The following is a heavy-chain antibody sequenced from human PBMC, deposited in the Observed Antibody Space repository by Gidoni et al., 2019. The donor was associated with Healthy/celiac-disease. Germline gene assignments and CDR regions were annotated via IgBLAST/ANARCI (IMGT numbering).Heavy chain of an antibody. CDR3: ARDRYGSSWYLDAFDI. CDR2: IKQDGSEK. CDR1: GFTFSSYW. J-gene: IGHJ3*02. D-gene: IGHD6-13*01. Sequence: EVQLVESGGGLVQPGGSLRLSCAASGFTFSSYWMSWVRQAPGKGLEWVANIKQDGSEKYYVDSVKGRFTISRDNAKNSLYLQMNSLRAEDTAVYYCARDRYGSSWYLDAFDIWGQGTMVTVSS. V-gene: IGHV3-7*03.